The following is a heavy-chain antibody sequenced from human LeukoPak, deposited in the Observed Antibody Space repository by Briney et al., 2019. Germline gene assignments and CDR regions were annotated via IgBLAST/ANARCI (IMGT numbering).Heavy chain of an antibody. J-gene: IGHJ3*02. CDR1: GYTFTSYY. D-gene: IGHD1-26*01. Sequence: ASVKVSCKASGYTFTSYYMHWVRQAPGQGLEWMGIINPSGGSTSYAQKFQGRVTMTRDMSTSTVYMELSSLRSEDTAVYCCARVGGSGFAFDIWGQGTMVTVSS. CDR3: ARVGGSGFAFDI. V-gene: IGHV1-46*01. CDR2: INPSGGST.